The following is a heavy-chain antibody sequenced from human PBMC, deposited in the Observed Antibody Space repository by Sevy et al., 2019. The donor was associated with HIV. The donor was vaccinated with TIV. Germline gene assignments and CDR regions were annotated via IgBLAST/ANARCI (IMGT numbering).Heavy chain of an antibody. J-gene: IGHJ4*02. D-gene: IGHD3-16*01. CDR1: GLTLTTTG. CDR2: VTSDGTT. CDR3: AGGDTTMITDFDY. Sequence: GGSLRLSCAASGLTLTTTGMSWVRQAPGKGLEWVAVVTSDGTTYYADSVRDRFTVSRDNSKNTLYLQLNSLRADDTAVFYCAGGDTTMITDFDYWGQGTLVTVSS. V-gene: IGHV3-53*01.